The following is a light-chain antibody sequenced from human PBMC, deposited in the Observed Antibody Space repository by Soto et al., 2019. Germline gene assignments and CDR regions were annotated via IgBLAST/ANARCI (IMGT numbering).Light chain of an antibody. J-gene: IGKJ3*01. V-gene: IGKV2-28*01. CDR3: MQALQTPLT. Sequence: DIVMTQSPLSLSVTPGEPASISCRSSQSLLHSNGYKYLDWYLQKPGQSPQLLIYLGSYRASGVPDRFSGSGSGTDFTLKISRVEAEDVGVYYCMQALQTPLTFGPGTKVDIK. CDR1: QSLLHSNGYKY. CDR2: LGS.